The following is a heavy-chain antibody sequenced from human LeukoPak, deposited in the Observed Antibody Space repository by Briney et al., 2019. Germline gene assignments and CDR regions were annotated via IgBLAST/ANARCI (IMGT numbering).Heavy chain of an antibody. Sequence: GGSLRLSCAASGFTFTNYWMSWVRQAPGKGLEWVANIKQDGSEKHYVDSVKGRFTISRDNAQNSAYLQMNSLRVEDTAVYYCVRCGNREYCGDAFGVWGQGTTVAVSS. CDR1: GFTFTNYW. CDR2: IKQDGSEK. CDR3: VRCGNREYCGDAFGV. D-gene: IGHD2-8*02. V-gene: IGHV3-7*01. J-gene: IGHJ3*01.